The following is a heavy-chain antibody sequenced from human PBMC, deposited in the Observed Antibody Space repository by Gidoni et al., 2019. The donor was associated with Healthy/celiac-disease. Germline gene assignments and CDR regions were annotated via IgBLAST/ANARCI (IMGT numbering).Heavy chain of an antibody. J-gene: IGHJ6*02. CDR3: ARELPTMVRGVIIAGYSYYYGMDV. Sequence: QVQLVESGGGVVPPGRSLRLSCSASGFTFSSYGMHWVRPAPGKGLEWVAVIWYDGSNKYYADSVKGRFTISRDNSKNTLYLQMNSLRAEDTAVYYCARELPTMVRGVIIAGYSYYYGMDVWGQGTTVTVSS. CDR2: IWYDGSNK. D-gene: IGHD3-10*01. CDR1: GFTFSSYG. V-gene: IGHV3-33*01.